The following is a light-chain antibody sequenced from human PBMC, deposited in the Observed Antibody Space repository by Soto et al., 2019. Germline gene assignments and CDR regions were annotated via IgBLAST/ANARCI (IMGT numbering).Light chain of an antibody. J-gene: IGLJ2*01. CDR3: ISYAGSNNLV. CDR2: EVS. CDR1: SSDIGVYNY. Sequence: QSALTQPPSASGSPGQSVTISCTGTSSDIGVYNYVSWYQQYPGKAPKLMIYEVSKRPSGVPDRFSGSKSGNTASLTVSGLQAEDEADYYCISYAGSNNLVFGGGTKLTVL. V-gene: IGLV2-8*01.